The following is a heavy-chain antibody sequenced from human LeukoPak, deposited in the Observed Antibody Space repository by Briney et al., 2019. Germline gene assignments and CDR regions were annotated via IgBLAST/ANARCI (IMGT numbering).Heavy chain of an antibody. CDR3: ARVSSPYGSGSYFDY. Sequence: ASVKASCKASGYTFTGYYMHWVRQAPGQGLEWMGWINPNSGGTNYAQKFQGRVTMTRDTSISTAYMELSRLRSDDTAVYYCARVSSPYGSGSYFDYWGQGTLVTVSS. CDR2: INPNSGGT. V-gene: IGHV1-2*02. J-gene: IGHJ4*02. D-gene: IGHD3-10*01. CDR1: GYTFTGYY.